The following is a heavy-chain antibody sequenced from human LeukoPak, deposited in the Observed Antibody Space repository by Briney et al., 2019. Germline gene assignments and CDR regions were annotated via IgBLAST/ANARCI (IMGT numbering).Heavy chain of an antibody. CDR2: INSDGSST. V-gene: IGHV3-74*01. CDR3: ARYCSSTSCYAFDY. CDR1: GFTFSSYW. J-gene: IGHJ4*02. D-gene: IGHD2-2*01. Sequence: GGSLRLSCAASGFTFSSYWMHWVRQAPGKGLVWVSRINSDGSSTSYADSVKGRFTISRDNAKSTLYLQMNSLRAEDTAVYYCARYCSSTSCYAFDYWGQGTLVTVSS.